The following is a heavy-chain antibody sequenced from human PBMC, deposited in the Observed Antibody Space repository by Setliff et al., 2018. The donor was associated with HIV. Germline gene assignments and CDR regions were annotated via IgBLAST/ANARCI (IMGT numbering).Heavy chain of an antibody. D-gene: IGHD6-19*01. CDR2: MHHSGST. V-gene: IGHV4-59*08. J-gene: IGHJ4*02. CDR3: ARHVYSSGWGYVYHLDS. CDR1: GVYISNYH. Sequence: SETLSLTCTISGVYISNYHWGWIRQSPGKGLEWIGTMHHSGSTNYSPSLKSRVTISVDTSKNQFSLKLKSVTAADTAVYFCARHVYSSGWGYVYHLDSWGQGTLVTVSS.